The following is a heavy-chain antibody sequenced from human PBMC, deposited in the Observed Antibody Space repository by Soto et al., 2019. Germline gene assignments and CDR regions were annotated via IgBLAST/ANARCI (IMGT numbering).Heavy chain of an antibody. D-gene: IGHD4-17*01. J-gene: IGHJ5*02. Sequence: QVQLVQSGAEVKKPGSSVKVSCKASGGTFSSYAISWVRQAPGQGLEWMGGIIPIFGTANYAQKFQGRVTITADESTSTAYMELSSLRSEDTAVYYCARDLGAYGDYFQPSPEVINWFDPWGQGTLVTVSS. V-gene: IGHV1-69*01. CDR2: IIPIFGTA. CDR1: GGTFSSYA. CDR3: ARDLGAYGDYFQPSPEVINWFDP.